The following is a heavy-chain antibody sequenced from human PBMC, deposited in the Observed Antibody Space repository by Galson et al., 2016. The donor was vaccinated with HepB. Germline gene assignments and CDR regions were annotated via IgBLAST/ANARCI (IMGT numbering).Heavy chain of an antibody. Sequence: SLRLSCAASGFTFYSYAMSWVRQAPGKGLEWVSGISGGGGSTNSADSVKGRFTISRDNYKNTLYLQMNSLRAEDTAVYYCAKGPEQWLVRIYGMGVWGKGTTVTVPS. CDR1: GFTFYSYA. J-gene: IGHJ6*04. CDR2: ISGGGGST. D-gene: IGHD6-19*01. CDR3: AKGPEQWLVRIYGMGV. V-gene: IGHV3-23*01.